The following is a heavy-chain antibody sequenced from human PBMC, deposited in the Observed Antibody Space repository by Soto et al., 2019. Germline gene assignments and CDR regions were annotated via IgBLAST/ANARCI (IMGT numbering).Heavy chain of an antibody. CDR1: GGTFSSYA. J-gene: IGHJ4*02. D-gene: IGHD2-8*02. CDR3: ARDGGVYAYTDLYYFDY. CDR2: IIPIFGTA. V-gene: IGHV1-69*01. Sequence: QVQLVQSGAEVKKPGSSVKVSCKASGGTFSSYAISWVRQAPGQGLEWMGGIIPIFGTANYAQKFQGRVTITADESTSTAYMERSSLRSEDTSVYYCARDGGVYAYTDLYYFDYWGQGTLVTVSS.